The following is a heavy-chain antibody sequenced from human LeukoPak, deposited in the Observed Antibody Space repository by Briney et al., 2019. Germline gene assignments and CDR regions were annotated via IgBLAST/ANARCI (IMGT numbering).Heavy chain of an antibody. J-gene: IGHJ4*02. CDR3: ARVPWVVATIKGNYFDY. CDR2: ISSSGSTI. CDR1: GFTFSSYE. Sequence: GGSLRLSCAASGFTFSSYEMNWVRQAPGKGLEWVSYISSSGSTIYYADSVKGRFTISRDNAKNSLYLQMNSLRAEDTAVYYCARVPWVVATIKGNYFDYWGQGTLVTVS. V-gene: IGHV3-48*03. D-gene: IGHD5-12*01.